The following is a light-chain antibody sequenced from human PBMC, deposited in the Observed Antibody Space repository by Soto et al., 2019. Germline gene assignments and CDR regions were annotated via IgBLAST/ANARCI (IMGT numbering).Light chain of an antibody. CDR1: SSNIGAGYD. J-gene: IGLJ2*01. V-gene: IGLV1-40*01. CDR3: QSYDSSLV. CDR2: GNS. Sequence: QSVLTQPPSVSGAPGQRVTISCTGSSSNIGAGYDVHWYQQLPGTAPKLLIYGNSNRPSVVPVRFSGSKSGTSASLAITGLQAEDEADYYCQSYDSSLVFGGGTKLTVL.